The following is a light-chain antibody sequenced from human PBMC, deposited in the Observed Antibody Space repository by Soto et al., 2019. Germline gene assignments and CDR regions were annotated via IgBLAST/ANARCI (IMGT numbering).Light chain of an antibody. CDR1: QSVSSSY. Sequence: EIVLTQSPGTLSLSSGERATLSCRASQSVSSSYLAWYQQKPGQAPRLLIYGASSRATGIPDRFSGSGSETDFPLTISRLEPEDFAVYYCQQYGSSRWTFGQGTKVDIK. J-gene: IGKJ1*01. CDR3: QQYGSSRWT. CDR2: GAS. V-gene: IGKV3-20*01.